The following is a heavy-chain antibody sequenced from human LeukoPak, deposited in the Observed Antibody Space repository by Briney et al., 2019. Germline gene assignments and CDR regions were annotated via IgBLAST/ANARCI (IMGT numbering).Heavy chain of an antibody. Sequence: PGGSLRLSCAASGFTFSSYGMHWVRQAPGKGLEWVAFIRYDGSNKYYADSVKGRFTISRDNSKNTLYLQMNSLRAEDTAVYYCAKDQGSSWYVEGSVYWGQGTLVTVSS. CDR3: AKDQGSSWYVEGSVY. CDR2: IRYDGSNK. D-gene: IGHD6-13*01. CDR1: GFTFSSYG. J-gene: IGHJ4*02. V-gene: IGHV3-30*02.